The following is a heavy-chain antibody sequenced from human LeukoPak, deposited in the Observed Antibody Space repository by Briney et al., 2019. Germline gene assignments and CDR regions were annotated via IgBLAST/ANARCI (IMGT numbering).Heavy chain of an antibody. CDR1: GFTFSSYA. J-gene: IGHJ4*02. CDR3: AKDRLATRTFDY. Sequence: PGGSLRLSCAASGFTFSSYAMSWVRQAPGKGLEWVSAISGSGGSTYYADSVKGRSTISRDNSKNTLYLQMNSLRAEDTAVYYCAKDRLATRTFDYWGQGTLVTVSS. CDR2: ISGSGGST. D-gene: IGHD5-24*01. V-gene: IGHV3-23*01.